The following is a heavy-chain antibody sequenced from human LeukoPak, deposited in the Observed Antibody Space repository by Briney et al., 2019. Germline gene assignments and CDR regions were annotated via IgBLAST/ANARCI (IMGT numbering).Heavy chain of an antibody. D-gene: IGHD2-8*01. J-gene: IGHJ4*02. CDR1: GYTFNNYF. CDR3: ARGQSMYY. V-gene: IGHV1-18*01. Sequence: ASAKVSCKASGYTFNNYFISWVRQAPRQGHAWVGRNSPHSHTTHYAEKVQGRVTMTTDTSTSTVYMELRSLRSDDTAVYVCARGQSMYYWGQGTPVTVSS. CDR2: NSPHSHTT.